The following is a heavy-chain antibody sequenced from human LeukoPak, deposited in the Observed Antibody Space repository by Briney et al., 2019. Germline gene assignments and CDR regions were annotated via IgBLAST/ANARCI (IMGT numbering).Heavy chain of an antibody. D-gene: IGHD3-10*01. CDR2: INHSGST. V-gene: IGHV4-34*01. J-gene: IGHJ4*02. CDR3: ARPTYYGSGSYYKDY. Sequence: PSETLSLTCAVYGGSFSGYYWSWIRQPPGKGLEWIGEINHSGSTNYNPSLKSRVTISVDTSKNQFSLKLSSVTAADTAVYYCARPTYYGSGSYYKDYWGQGTLVTVSS. CDR1: GGSFSGYY.